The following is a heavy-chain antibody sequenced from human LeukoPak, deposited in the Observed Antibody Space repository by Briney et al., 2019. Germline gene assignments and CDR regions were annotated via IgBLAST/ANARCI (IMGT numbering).Heavy chain of an antibody. CDR2: ISAYNGNT. Sequence: ASVKVSCKASGYTFTSYGISWVRQAPGQGLEWMGWISAYNGNTNYAQRLQGRVTMTTDTSTSTAYMELRSLRSDDTAVYYCARSGYCSAGSCYDYYMDVWGKGTTVTVSS. J-gene: IGHJ6*03. D-gene: IGHD2-15*01. CDR1: GYTFTSYG. V-gene: IGHV1-18*01. CDR3: ARSGYCSAGSCYDYYMDV.